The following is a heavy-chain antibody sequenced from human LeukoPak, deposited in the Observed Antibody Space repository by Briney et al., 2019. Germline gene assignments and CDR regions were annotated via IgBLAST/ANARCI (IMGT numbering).Heavy chain of an antibody. CDR2: IYTSGST. Sequence: SETLSLTCTISGASISSGSHFWSWIRQPAGKGLEWIGRIYTSGSTNYNPSLKSRVTISVDTSKNQFSLNLNSVTAADTAVYYCARASPYGGNTPFDPWGQGTLVTVSS. V-gene: IGHV4-61*02. D-gene: IGHD4-23*01. CDR3: ARASPYGGNTPFDP. CDR1: GASISSGSHF. J-gene: IGHJ5*02.